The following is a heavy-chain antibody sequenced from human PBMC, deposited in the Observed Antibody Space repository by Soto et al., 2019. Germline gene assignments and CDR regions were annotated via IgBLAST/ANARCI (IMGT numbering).Heavy chain of an antibody. V-gene: IGHV3-23*01. D-gene: IGHD3-22*01. J-gene: IGHJ4*02. Sequence: PGGSLRLSCAASGFTFSSYAMSWVRQAPGKGLEWVSAISGSGGSTYYADSVKGRFTISRDNSKNTLYLQMNSLRAEDTAVYYCAKDQILFYYDSSGQSFDYWGQGTLVTVSS. CDR2: ISGSGGST. CDR3: AKDQILFYYDSSGQSFDY. CDR1: GFTFSSYA.